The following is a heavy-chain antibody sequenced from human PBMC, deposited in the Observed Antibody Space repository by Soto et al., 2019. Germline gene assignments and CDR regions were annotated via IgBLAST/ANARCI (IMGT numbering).Heavy chain of an antibody. J-gene: IGHJ6*03. CDR3: TRDAYYDFWSGYSAYYYYYMDV. Sequence: GGSLRLSCAASGFTFSSYWMHWVRQAPGKGLVWVSRINGDGSSTTHADSVRGRFTISRDNTKNTLYLQMNSLRAEDTAMYYCTRDAYYDFWSGYSAYYYYYMDVWGKGTTVTVSS. CDR1: GFTFSSYW. V-gene: IGHV3-74*01. CDR2: INGDGSST. D-gene: IGHD3-3*01.